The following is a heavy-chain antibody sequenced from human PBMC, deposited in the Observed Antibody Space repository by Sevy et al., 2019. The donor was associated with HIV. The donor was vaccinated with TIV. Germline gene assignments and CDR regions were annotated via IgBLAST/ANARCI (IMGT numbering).Heavy chain of an antibody. D-gene: IGHD3-16*02. J-gene: IGHJ3*02. CDR1: GFTFSSYG. V-gene: IGHV3-33*01. CDR2: IWYDGSNK. CDR3: ARDHRIMITFGGVIVHDAFDI. Sequence: GGSLSLSCAASGFTFSSYGMHWVRQAPGKGLEWVAVIWYDGSNKYYADSVKGRFTISRDNSKNTLYLQMNSLRAEDTAVYYCARDHRIMITFGGVIVHDAFDIWGQGTMVTVSS.